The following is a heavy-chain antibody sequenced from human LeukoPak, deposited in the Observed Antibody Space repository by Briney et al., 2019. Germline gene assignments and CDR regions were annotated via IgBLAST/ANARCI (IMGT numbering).Heavy chain of an antibody. V-gene: IGHV4-34*01. CDR3: ARVEVGATPFYFDY. CDR1: GGSFSGYY. J-gene: IGHJ4*02. D-gene: IGHD1-26*01. CDR2: INHSGST. Sequence: SETLSLTCAVYGGSFSGYYWSWLRQPPGKGLEWIGEINHSGSTNYNPSLKSRVTISVDTSKNQLSLKLSSVTAADPAVYYCARVEVGATPFYFDYWGQGTLVTVSS.